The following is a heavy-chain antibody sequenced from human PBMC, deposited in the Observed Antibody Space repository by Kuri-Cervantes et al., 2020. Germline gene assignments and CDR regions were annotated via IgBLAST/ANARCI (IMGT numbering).Heavy chain of an antibody. Sequence: GESLKISCAASGFTFSDYSMNWFCQAPGKGLEWVSPISSTSSHIYYADSVKGRFTISRDNAKNSLYLQMNSLRAEDTAVYYCARTPEMAIYFDYWGQGTLVTVSS. CDR2: ISSTSSHI. V-gene: IGHV3-21*01. CDR1: GFTFSDYS. D-gene: IGHD5-24*01. J-gene: IGHJ4*02. CDR3: ARTPEMAIYFDY.